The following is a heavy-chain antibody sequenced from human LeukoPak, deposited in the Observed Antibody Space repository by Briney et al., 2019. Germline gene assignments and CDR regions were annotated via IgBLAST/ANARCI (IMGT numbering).Heavy chain of an antibody. D-gene: IGHD1-26*01. J-gene: IGHJ4*02. CDR3: ARGATVEYFDH. Sequence: PSQTLSRTCTFSGGSISSDGSYWSCIRHHPCKPLEWIGYIYDSENTHYISSLKSRVTISVDTSKNQFSLKLSSVTAADTAVYYCARGATVEYFDHWGQGTLVTVSS. CDR1: GGSISSDGSY. V-gene: IGHV4-31*03. CDR2: IYDSENT.